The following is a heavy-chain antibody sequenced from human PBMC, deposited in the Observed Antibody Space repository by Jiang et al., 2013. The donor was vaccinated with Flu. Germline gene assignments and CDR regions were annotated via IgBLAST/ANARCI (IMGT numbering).Heavy chain of an antibody. Sequence: KPTQTLTLTCTFSGLSLTTSGVGVGWIRQPPGKALEWLAVIYWDDDKRYSPSLKNRLTITKDSSRNQVVLTMTNMDPVDTATYYCAHRVRVVQLERRDAFDIWGQGTMVTVSS. D-gene: IGHD1-1*01. CDR3: AHRVRVVQLERRDAFDI. CDR1: GLSLTTSGVG. V-gene: IGHV2-5*02. J-gene: IGHJ3*02. CDR2: IYWDDDK.